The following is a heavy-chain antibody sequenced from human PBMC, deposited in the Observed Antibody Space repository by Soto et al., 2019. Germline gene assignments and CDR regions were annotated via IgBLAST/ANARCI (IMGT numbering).Heavy chain of an antibody. V-gene: IGHV4-31*03. Sequence: SETLSLTCTVSGESISSGGYFWSWIRQHPGKGLEWIGNIYHSGTTYYNPSLKSRVTMSVDTSKNQFSLKLSSVTAADTAVYYCARDPSGYYWFDPWGQGTQVTVSS. CDR3: ARDPSGYYWFDP. J-gene: IGHJ5*02. CDR2: IYHSGTT. D-gene: IGHD3-3*01. CDR1: GESISSGGYF.